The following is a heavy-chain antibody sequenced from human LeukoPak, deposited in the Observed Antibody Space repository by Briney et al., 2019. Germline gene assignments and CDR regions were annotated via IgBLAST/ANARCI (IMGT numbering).Heavy chain of an antibody. D-gene: IGHD1-1*01. V-gene: IGHV4-61*01. CDR3: ARTGSTGGY. CDR1: GGSVSGGNYY. Sequence: SETLSLTCTVSGGSVSGGNYYCSWIRQSPGKGLVWIGYIHYSGGPVYNPSLKSRVTMSIDTSKNQFSLNLSSVTAADTAVYYCARTGSTGGYWGLGTLVTVSS. CDR2: IHYSGGP. J-gene: IGHJ4*02.